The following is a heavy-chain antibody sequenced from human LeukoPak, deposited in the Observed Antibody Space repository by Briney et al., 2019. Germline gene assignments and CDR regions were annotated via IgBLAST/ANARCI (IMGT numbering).Heavy chain of an antibody. Sequence: GESLQISCQGFGYSFSDYWIAWVRQLPGKGLEWMGIFFPGDSDTRYSPSLQGQVTISADKSINTAYLQWSSLKASDTALYYCARRGTWSNYYGMDVWGQGTTVTVSS. D-gene: IGHD1-1*01. V-gene: IGHV5-51*01. J-gene: IGHJ6*02. CDR2: FFPGDSDT. CDR1: GYSFSDYW. CDR3: ARRGTWSNYYGMDV.